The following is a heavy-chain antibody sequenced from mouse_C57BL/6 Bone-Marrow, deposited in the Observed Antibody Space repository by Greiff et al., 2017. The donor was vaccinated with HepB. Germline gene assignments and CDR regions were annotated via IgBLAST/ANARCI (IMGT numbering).Heavy chain of an antibody. J-gene: IGHJ3*01. CDR2: IRSKSNNYAT. CDR1: GFSFNTYA. CDR3: VRGEAWFAY. Sequence: EVHLVESGGGLVQPKGSLKLSCAASGFSFNTYAMNWVRQAPGKGLEWVARIRSKSNNYATYYADSVKDRFTISRADSESMLYLQMNNLTTEDTAMYYCVRGEAWFAYWGQGTLVTVSA. V-gene: IGHV10-1*01.